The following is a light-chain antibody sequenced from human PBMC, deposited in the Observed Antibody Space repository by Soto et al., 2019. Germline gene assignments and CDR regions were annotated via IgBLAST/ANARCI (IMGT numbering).Light chain of an antibody. CDR3: SSFTGSSTVL. CDR1: NSDVGAYNY. CDR2: EVT. V-gene: IGLV2-14*01. J-gene: IGLJ2*01. Sequence: QSVLTQPASVSGSPGQSITISCTGANSDVGAYNYVSWFQQHPGKAPKLMIYEVTNRPSGVSSRVSGSKSGNTASLTISGLQAEDEADYYCSSFTGSSTVLFGGRTKLTVL.